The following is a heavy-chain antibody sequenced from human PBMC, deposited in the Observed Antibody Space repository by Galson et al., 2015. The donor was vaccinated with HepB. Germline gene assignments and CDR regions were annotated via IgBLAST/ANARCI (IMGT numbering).Heavy chain of an antibody. CDR3: VKKALSYYDSSGYLVFDY. V-gene: IGHV3-64D*06. Sequence: SLRLSCAASGFTFSSYAMHWVRQAPGKGLEYVSAISSNGGSTYYADSVKGRFTISRDNSKNTLYLQMSSLRAEDTAVYYCVKKALSYYDSSGYLVFDYWGQGTLVTVSS. J-gene: IGHJ4*02. CDR1: GFTFSSYA. D-gene: IGHD3-22*01. CDR2: ISSNGGST.